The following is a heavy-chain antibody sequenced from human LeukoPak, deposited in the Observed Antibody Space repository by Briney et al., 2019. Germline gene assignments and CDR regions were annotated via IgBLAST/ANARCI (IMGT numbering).Heavy chain of an antibody. CDR2: VNYSGNT. D-gene: IGHD2-2*01. CDR3: ASLGYCSSTSCTNTGFDY. CDR1: GGSIRGNY. V-gene: IGHV4-34*01. J-gene: IGHJ4*02. Sequence: SETLSLTCSVSGGSIRGNYWSWIRQTQGKGLEWIGEVNYSGNTNYNPSVKSRVAISVDMSKNHLSLKLSSVTAADTAVYYCASLGYCSSTSCTNTGFDYWGQGTLVTVSS.